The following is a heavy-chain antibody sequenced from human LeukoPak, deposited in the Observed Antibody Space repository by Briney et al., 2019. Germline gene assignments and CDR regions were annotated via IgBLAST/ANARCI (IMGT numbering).Heavy chain of an antibody. CDR3: ARGEIAAAGTTVAEGYFDY. CDR2: IYYSGST. V-gene: IGHV4-39*01. Sequence: SETLSLTCTVSGGSISNSSYYWGWIRQPPGKGLEWIGSIYYSGSTYYNPSLKSRVTISVDTSKNQFFLKLSSVTAADTAVYYCARGEIAAAGTTVAEGYFDYWGQGTLVTVSS. D-gene: IGHD6-13*01. J-gene: IGHJ4*02. CDR1: GGSISNSSYY.